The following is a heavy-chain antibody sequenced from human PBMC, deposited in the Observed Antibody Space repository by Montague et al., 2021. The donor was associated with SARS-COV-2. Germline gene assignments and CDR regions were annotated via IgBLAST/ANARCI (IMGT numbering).Heavy chain of an antibody. CDR3: ASSNFFAY. CDR1: GFTFSKFG. J-gene: IGHJ4*02. Sequence: SLRLSCAASGFTFSKFGMNWVRQAPGKGLEWVSTIVPAGGATYYADSVRGRFAISRDNSKNILSLQMDSLTADDTAVYYCASSNFFAYWGQGTLITVSS. D-gene: IGHD6-6*01. CDR2: IVPAGGAT. V-gene: IGHV3-23*01.